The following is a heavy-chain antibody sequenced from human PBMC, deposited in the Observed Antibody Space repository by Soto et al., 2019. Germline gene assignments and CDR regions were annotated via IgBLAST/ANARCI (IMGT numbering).Heavy chain of an antibody. CDR2: ISSSSSYI. J-gene: IGHJ5*02. CDR3: VPRGFDP. CDR1: GFTFTSYS. Sequence: PGLSLRLSPPASGFTFTSYSGNWVGQAPGKGLEWVSSISSSSSYIYYADSVKGRFTISRDNAKTSLYLQMNSPRAEDTAVYYCVPRGFDPWGQGTLVTVSS. V-gene: IGHV3-21*01.